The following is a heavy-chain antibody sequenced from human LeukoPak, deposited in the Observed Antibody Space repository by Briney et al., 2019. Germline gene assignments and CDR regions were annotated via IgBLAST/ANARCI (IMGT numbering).Heavy chain of an antibody. J-gene: IGHJ4*02. CDR2: ISYDGSNK. CDR3: AVLWFGELYDY. Sequence: GRSLRLSCAASGFTFNSYAMHWVRQAPGKGLEWVAVISYDGSNKYYADSVKGRFTISRDNSKNTLYLQMNSLRAEDTAVYYCAVLWFGELYDYWGQGTLVTVSS. V-gene: IGHV3-30-3*01. CDR1: GFTFNSYA. D-gene: IGHD3-10*01.